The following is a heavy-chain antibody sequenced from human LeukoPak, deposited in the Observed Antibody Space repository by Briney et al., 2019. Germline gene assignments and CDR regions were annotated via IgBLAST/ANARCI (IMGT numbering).Heavy chain of an antibody. D-gene: IGHD3-9*01. CDR1: GGSISSYY. CDR2: IYYSGST. CDR3: ARGGTYNDILSFDP. Sequence: PSETLSLTCTVSGGSISSYYWSWIRQPPGKGLEWIGYIYYSGSTNYNPSLKSRVTISVDTSKNQFSLKLSSVTAADTAVYYCARGGTYNDILSFDPWGQGTLVTVSS. V-gene: IGHV4-59*01. J-gene: IGHJ5*02.